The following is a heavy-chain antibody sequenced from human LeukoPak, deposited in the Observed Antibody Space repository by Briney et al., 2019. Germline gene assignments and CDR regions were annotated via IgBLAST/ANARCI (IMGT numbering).Heavy chain of an antibody. CDR1: GGSISSGGYS. CDR3: ARDTYSSGWFDY. CDR2: IYHSGST. D-gene: IGHD6-19*01. Sequence: PSQTLSLTCAVSGGSISSGGYSWSWIRQPPGKGLEWIGYIYHSGSTYYHPSLKSRVTISVDRSRNQFSLKLSSVTAADTAVYYCARDTYSSGWFDYWGQGTLVTVSS. V-gene: IGHV4-30-2*01. J-gene: IGHJ4*02.